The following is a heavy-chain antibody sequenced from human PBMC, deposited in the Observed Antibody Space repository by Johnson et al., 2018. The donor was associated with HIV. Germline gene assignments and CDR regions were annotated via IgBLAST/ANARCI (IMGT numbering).Heavy chain of an antibody. CDR2: IYSGGST. V-gene: IGHV3-53*01. Sequence: EVQLVESGGGLIQPGGSLRLSCAASGFTVSSNYMSWVRQAPGKGLEWVSVIYSGGSTYYADSVKGRFTISRDNSKNTLYLQMNSLRAEDTAVYYCARLGANSLGGAFDIWGQGTMVTVSS. CDR1: GFTVSSNY. D-gene: IGHD4-23*01. J-gene: IGHJ3*02. CDR3: ARLGANSLGGAFDI.